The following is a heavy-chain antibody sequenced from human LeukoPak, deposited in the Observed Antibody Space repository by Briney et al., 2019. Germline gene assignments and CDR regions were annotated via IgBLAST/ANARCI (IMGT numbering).Heavy chain of an antibody. V-gene: IGHV1-69*13. D-gene: IGHD2-2*01. CDR3: ARYQLVTSLGAFDI. J-gene: IGHJ3*02. CDR1: GYTFTSYA. Sequence: ASVKVSCKASGYTFTSYAISWVRQAPGQGLEWMGGIIPIFGTANYAQKFQGRVTITADESTSTAYMELSSLRSEDTAVYYCARYQLVTSLGAFDIWGQGTMVTVSS. CDR2: IIPIFGTA.